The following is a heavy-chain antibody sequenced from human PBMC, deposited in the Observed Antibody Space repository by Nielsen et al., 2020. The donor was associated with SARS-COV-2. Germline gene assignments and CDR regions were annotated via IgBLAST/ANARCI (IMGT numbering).Heavy chain of an antibody. CDR2: IYYSGST. V-gene: IGHV4-30-4*08. CDR1: GGSISSSSYY. Sequence: SETLSLTCTVSGGSISSSSYYWGWIRQPPGKGLEWIGYIYYSGSTYYNPSLKSRVTISVDTSKNQFSLKLSSVTAADTAVYYCARGGEKTAESAFDIWGQGTMVTVSS. D-gene: IGHD3-16*01. CDR3: ARGGEKTAESAFDI. J-gene: IGHJ3*02.